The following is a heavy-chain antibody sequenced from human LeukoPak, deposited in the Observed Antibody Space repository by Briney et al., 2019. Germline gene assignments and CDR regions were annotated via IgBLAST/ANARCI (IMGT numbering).Heavy chain of an antibody. Sequence: GGSLRLSCAASGFTFRSYRMNWVRQAPGKGLEWVASIKQGESERYYVDSVNGRFTISRDNAKNSLYLRMNSLRAEDTAVYYCARGDNSAFDIWGQGTMVTVSS. J-gene: IGHJ3*02. CDR3: ARGDNSAFDI. D-gene: IGHD3-22*01. V-gene: IGHV3-7*04. CDR2: IKQGESER. CDR1: GFTFRSYR.